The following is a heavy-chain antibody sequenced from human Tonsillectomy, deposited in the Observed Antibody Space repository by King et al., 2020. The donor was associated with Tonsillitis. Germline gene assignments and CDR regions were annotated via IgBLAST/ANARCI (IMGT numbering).Heavy chain of an antibody. Sequence: VQLPQWGAGLLKPSETLSLTCAVYGGSFSGYYWSWIRQPPEKGLEWIGEIDHSGSTNYNPSLKSRVTISADPSKNQFSLKVTSVTAADTAVYYCASISSDSWGQGTLVTVSS. CDR3: ASISSDS. V-gene: IGHV4-34*01. CDR1: GGSFSGYY. J-gene: IGHJ5*01. CDR2: IDHSGST.